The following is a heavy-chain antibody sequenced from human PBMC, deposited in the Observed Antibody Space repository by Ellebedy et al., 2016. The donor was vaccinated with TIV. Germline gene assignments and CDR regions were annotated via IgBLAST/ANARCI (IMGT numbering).Heavy chain of an antibody. CDR1: GFTFSTYS. CDR3: ARGRGGSTGSDYFDY. Sequence: PGGSLRLSCAVSGFTFSTYSMNWVRQAPGKGLEWVSYISRTSKTIYYADSVKGRFTISRDNAQNSLSLQMDSLRDEDTAVYYCARGRGGSTGSDYFDYWGQGTLVTVSS. V-gene: IGHV3-48*02. CDR2: ISRTSKTI. D-gene: IGHD2-2*01. J-gene: IGHJ4*02.